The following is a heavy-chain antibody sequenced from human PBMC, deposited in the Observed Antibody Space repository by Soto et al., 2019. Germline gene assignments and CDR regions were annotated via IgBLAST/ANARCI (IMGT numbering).Heavy chain of an antibody. J-gene: IGHJ3*02. CDR3: ARGGGVGVAGSAAFDM. CDR2: INPATGAA. CDR1: GYPVTAYY. V-gene: IGHV1-2*02. Sequence: QLHLVQSGAVVKKPGASVTVSCSASGYPVTAYYMHWVRQAPGRGLEWMGGINPATGAAKYTQTFPGRVTKTRDTSTSTVFMELGGLTSEDTAVFYCARGGGVGVAGSAAFDMWGQGTLVTVSS. D-gene: IGHD3-3*01.